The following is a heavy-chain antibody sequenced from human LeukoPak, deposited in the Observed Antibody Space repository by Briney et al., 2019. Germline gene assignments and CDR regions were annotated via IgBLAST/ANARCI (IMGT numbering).Heavy chain of an antibody. V-gene: IGHV3-23*01. CDR1: GFIFSRYA. CDR3: AKFYSSGWYYFDY. D-gene: IGHD6-19*01. Sequence: GGSLSLSCGASGFIFSRYAMSWVRRARGRGVEGVSAISGSGGSTYNADSVKGRFTISRDNSKNPLYLQMNSRRAEATAVYYCAKFYSSGWYYFDYWGQGTLVTVSS. J-gene: IGHJ4*02. CDR2: ISGSGGST.